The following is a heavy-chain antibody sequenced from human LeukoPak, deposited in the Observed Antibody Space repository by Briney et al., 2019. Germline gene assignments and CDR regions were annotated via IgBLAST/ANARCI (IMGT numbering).Heavy chain of an antibody. V-gene: IGHV4-34*01. D-gene: IGHD3-16*02. CDR3: AGRGYTLYYYYMDV. J-gene: IGHJ6*03. Sequence: SETLSLTCAVYGGSFSGYYWRWIRQPPGKGLEWIGEINHSGSTNYNPSLKSRVTISVDTSKNQFSLKLSSVTAADTAVYYCAGRGYTLYYYYMDVWGKGTTVTVSS. CDR2: INHSGST. CDR1: GGSFSGYY.